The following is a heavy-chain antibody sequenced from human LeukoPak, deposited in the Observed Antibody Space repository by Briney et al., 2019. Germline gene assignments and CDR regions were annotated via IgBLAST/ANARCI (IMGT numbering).Heavy chain of an antibody. CDR3: VREEGY. CDR1: GFTFSTYW. J-gene: IGHJ4*02. V-gene: IGHV3-7*01. Sequence: GGSLRLSCAASGFTFSTYWMYWVCQAPGKGLEWVANIKQDGSHEYYVDSVKGRFTISRDNAKNSLYLQMNSLRVEDTAVYYCVREEGYWGQGTLVTVSS. CDR2: IKQDGSHE.